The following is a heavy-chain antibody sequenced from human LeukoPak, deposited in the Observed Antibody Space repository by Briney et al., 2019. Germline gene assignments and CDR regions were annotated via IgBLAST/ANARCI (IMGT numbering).Heavy chain of an antibody. V-gene: IGHV3-21*01. CDR2: ISSSGSHI. CDR1: GFSFSTNS. Sequence: PGGSLRLSCAASGFSFSTNSMNWVRQAPGKGLEWVSYISSSGSHIYNSDSLKGRFTISRDNAKNSLYLQMNSLSAEDTAVYYCARIRGDLGAFDMWGRGTMVTVSS. D-gene: IGHD4-17*01. CDR3: ARIRGDLGAFDM. J-gene: IGHJ3*02.